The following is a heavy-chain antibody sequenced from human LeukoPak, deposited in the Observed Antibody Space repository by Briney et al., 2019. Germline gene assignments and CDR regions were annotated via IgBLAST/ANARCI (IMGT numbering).Heavy chain of an antibody. CDR3: ARVIGFGELSLGY. Sequence: ASVKVSCKASGCTFTGYYIHCVRQAPGQGLEWMGWINPKSGGTNYAQKFQGRVTMTRDTSINTAYMELTSLRSDDTAVYYCARVIGFGELSLGYWGQGTLVTVSS. V-gene: IGHV1-2*02. CDR2: INPKSGGT. D-gene: IGHD3-10*01. CDR1: GCTFTGYY. J-gene: IGHJ4*02.